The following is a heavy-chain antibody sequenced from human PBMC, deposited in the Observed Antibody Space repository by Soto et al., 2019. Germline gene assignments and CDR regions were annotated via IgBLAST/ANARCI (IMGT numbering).Heavy chain of an antibody. CDR3: ARGAGHYDFRSGYPGDAFDI. Sequence: KTSETLSLTCAVYGGSFSGYYWIWIRQPPGKGLEWIGEINHSGSTNYNPSLKSRVTISVDTSKNQFSLKLSSVTAADTAVYYCARGAGHYDFRSGYPGDAFDIWGQGTMVTVSS. V-gene: IGHV4-34*01. CDR2: INHSGST. J-gene: IGHJ3*02. D-gene: IGHD3-3*01. CDR1: GGSFSGYY.